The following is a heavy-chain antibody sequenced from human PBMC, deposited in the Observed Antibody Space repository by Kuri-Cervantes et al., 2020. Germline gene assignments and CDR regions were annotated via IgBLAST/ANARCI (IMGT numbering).Heavy chain of an antibody. Sequence: GESLKISCTASGFTFGDYAMSWVRQAPGKGLEWVGFIRSKAYGGTTEYAASVKGRFTISRDNSKSIAYLQMNSLKTEDTAVYYCTTARYSSSWYGALSYYWGQGTLVTVSS. V-gene: IGHV3-49*04. CDR3: TTARYSSSWYGALSYY. CDR2: IRSKAYGGTT. CDR1: GFTFGDYA. J-gene: IGHJ4*02. D-gene: IGHD6-13*01.